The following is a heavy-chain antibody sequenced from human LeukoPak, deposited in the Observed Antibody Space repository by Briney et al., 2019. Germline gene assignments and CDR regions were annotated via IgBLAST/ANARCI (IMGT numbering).Heavy chain of an antibody. D-gene: IGHD3-9*01. CDR1: GFTFSSSA. J-gene: IGHJ4*02. Sequence: SVKVSCKASGFTFSSSAMQWVRQARGQRLEWKGWIVVGSGNTNYAQKFQERVTITRDMSTSTAYMELSSLRSEDTAVYYCAAGRYFDLVDYWGQGTLVTVSS. CDR3: AAGRYFDLVDY. V-gene: IGHV1-58*02. CDR2: IVVGSGNT.